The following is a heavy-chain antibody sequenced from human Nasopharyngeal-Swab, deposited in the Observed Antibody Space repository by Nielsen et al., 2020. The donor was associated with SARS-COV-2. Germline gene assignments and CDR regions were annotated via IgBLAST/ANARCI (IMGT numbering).Heavy chain of an antibody. CDR3: ASHDYGVNGEYYYMDV. V-gene: IGHV4-61*07. D-gene: IGHD4-17*01. Sequence: WIRQPPGKGLEWIGYIYYSGSTNYNPSLKSRVTISVDTSKNQFSLKLSSVTAADPAVYYCASHDYGVNGEYYYMDVWGKGTTVTVSS. J-gene: IGHJ6*03. CDR2: IYYSGST.